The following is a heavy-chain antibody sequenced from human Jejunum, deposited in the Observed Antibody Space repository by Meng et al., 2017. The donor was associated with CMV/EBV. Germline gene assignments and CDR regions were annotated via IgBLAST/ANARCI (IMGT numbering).Heavy chain of an antibody. J-gene: IGHJ4*02. V-gene: IGHV3-9*01. CDR2: FTWNSRSI. CDR3: TKVGGQLAREYYFDS. D-gene: IGHD6-6*01. CDR1: GFTFDGYA. Sequence: GFTFDGYAMHWDRQAPGKGLEWVSGFTWNSRSIGYADSVKGRFTISRDNAKNSLYLEMNSLRAEDTALYYCTKVGGQLAREYYFDSWGQGTLVTVSS.